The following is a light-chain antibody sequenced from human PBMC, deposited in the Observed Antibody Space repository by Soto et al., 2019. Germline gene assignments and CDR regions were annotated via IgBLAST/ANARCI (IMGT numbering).Light chain of an antibody. J-gene: IGKJ1*01. V-gene: IGKV1-5*01. CDR1: QAISRW. CDR2: DAS. Sequence: DIQMTQSPSTLSASVGDRVTITCRASQAISRWLAWYQQKPGKAPKLLIYDASSVQTGVPSRFSGRGSGTEFTLTISSLQPDDFAPFSRKQNITSSPTFG. CDR3: KQNITSSPT.